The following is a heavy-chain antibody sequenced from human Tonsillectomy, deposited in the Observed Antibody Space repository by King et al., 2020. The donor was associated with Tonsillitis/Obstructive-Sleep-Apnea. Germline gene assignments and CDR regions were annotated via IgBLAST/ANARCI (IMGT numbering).Heavy chain of an antibody. CDR2: ISGSGGST. J-gene: IGHJ4*02. V-gene: IGHV3-23*04. CDR1: GFTFSSYA. CDR3: AKDWGDIAARPRHFDY. Sequence: VQLVESGGGLVQPGGSLRLSCAASGFTFSSYAMSWVRQAPGKGLDVVSAISGSGGSTYYADSVKGRFTISRDNSTNTLYLQMNSLRAEDTAVYYCAKDWGDIAARPRHFDYWGQGTLVTVSS. D-gene: IGHD6-6*01.